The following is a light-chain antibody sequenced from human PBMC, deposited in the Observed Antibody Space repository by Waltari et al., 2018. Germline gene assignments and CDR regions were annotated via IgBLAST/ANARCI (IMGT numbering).Light chain of an antibody. CDR2: DEN. CDR3: QLWDSDSDHWI. V-gene: IGLV3-21*02. CDR1: NIGYNS. J-gene: IGLJ2*01. Sequence: SYVLTQPPSVPVAPGQTARITCGGDNIGYNSVHWYQQKSGQAPVLVVFDENARPSGIPDRISGSKSESTAALTISRVEAGDEADYYCQLWDSDSDHWIFGGGTKLTVL.